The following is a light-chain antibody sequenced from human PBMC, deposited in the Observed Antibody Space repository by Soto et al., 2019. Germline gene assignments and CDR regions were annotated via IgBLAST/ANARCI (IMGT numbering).Light chain of an antibody. CDR1: SSDIGSNNY. J-gene: IGLJ3*02. CDR2: EVS. Sequence: QSALTQPASVPGSPGQSITISCTGTSSDIGSNNYVSWFQQRPGKAPTLIIYEVSNRPSGVSTHFSGSKSGNTASLTISGLLPEDEAEYYCSSYTTTPRLFGGGTKLTVL. V-gene: IGLV2-14*01. CDR3: SSYTTTPRL.